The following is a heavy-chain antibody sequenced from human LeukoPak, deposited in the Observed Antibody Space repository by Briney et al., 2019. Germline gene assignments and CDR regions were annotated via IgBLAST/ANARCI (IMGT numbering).Heavy chain of an antibody. Sequence: ASVKVSCKASGYTFTSYAMHWVRQAPGQRLEWMGWMNPKSGNTGYAQKFQGRVAMTRNTSISTVYMELSSLRSEDTAVYYCARTRGYSYALSPDYWGQGTLVTVSS. CDR3: ARTRGYSYALSPDY. D-gene: IGHD5-18*01. CDR1: GYTFTSYA. CDR2: MNPKSGNT. J-gene: IGHJ4*02. V-gene: IGHV1-8*02.